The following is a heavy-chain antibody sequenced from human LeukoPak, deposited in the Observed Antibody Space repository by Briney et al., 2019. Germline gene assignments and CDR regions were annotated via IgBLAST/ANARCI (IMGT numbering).Heavy chain of an antibody. V-gene: IGHV4-34*01. CDR3: ARVRGKYCSITSCSATGIKPQHLLIAARLDY. J-gene: IGHJ4*02. CDR2: INHSGST. D-gene: IGHD2-2*01. Sequence: SETLSLTCAVYGGSFSGYYWGWIRQPPGKGLEWIGEINHSGSTNYNPTLKSRVTISVDTSKNQFSLKLSSVTAADTAVYYCARVRGKYCSITSCSATGIKPQHLLIAARLDYWGQGTLVTVSS. CDR1: GGSFSGYY.